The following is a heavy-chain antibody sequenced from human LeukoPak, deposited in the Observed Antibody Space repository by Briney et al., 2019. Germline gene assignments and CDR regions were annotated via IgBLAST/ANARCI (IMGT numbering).Heavy chain of an antibody. D-gene: IGHD3-22*01. CDR2: VNPSGDST. V-gene: IGHV1-46*01. J-gene: IGHJ4*02. CDR3: ARVRGDSSGYYYDY. CDR1: GYYFTGYY. Sequence: ASVKVSCKASGYYFTGYYMHWVRQAPGQGLEWMGIVNPSGDSTNYAQKFQGRVTMTRDTSTSTVYMELSGLRSEDTAVYYCARVRGDSSGYYYDYWGQGTLVTVSS.